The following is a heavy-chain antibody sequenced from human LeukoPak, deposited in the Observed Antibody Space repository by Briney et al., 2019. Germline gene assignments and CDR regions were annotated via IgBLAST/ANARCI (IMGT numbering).Heavy chain of an antibody. D-gene: IGHD3-10*01. Sequence: GGSLRLSCAASGFTFRNYVIHWVRQAPGKGLEWVAVTSSDINVKLYADSVKGRFTISRDNSRSTLYLQMNSLRPEDTAIYYCAREGYYGSGSPPSLYFDYWGQGTLVTVSS. CDR3: AREGYYGSGSPPSLYFDY. CDR1: GFTFRNYV. J-gene: IGHJ4*02. V-gene: IGHV3-30-3*01. CDR2: TSSDINVK.